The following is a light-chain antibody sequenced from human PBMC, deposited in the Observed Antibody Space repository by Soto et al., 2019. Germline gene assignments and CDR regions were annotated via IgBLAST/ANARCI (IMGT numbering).Light chain of an antibody. V-gene: IGKV3-20*01. J-gene: IGKJ4*01. CDR1: QRLSNDY. CDR2: GIS. CDR3: QHHNPHLT. Sequence: EIVLTQSPGTLSLSPGERATLSCRASQRLSNDYLAWYQHKPGQAPRLLIYGISSRAAGIPDRFSGSGSGTDFTLTVSRLEPEDFAVYYCQHHNPHLTFGGGTKVDIK.